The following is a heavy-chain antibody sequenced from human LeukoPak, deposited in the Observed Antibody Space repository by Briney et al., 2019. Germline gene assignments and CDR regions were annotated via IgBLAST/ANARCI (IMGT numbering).Heavy chain of an antibody. CDR1: GYTFTSYG. CDR3: ASGPASAVGQNWFDP. Sequence: GASVKVSCKASGYTFTSYGISWVRQAPGQGLEWMGWISAYNGNTNYAQKLQGRVTMTTDTSTSTAYMELRSLRPDDTAVYYCASGPASAVGQNWFDPWGQGTLVTVSS. J-gene: IGHJ5*02. D-gene: IGHD3-10*01. V-gene: IGHV1-18*01. CDR2: ISAYNGNT.